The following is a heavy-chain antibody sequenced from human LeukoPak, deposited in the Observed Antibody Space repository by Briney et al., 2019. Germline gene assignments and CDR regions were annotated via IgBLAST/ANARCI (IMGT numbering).Heavy chain of an antibody. CDR2: IGSSSSHI. CDR3: ARDQADSFDY. V-gene: IGHV3-48*01. Sequence: HTGGSLRLSCAASGFTFSAYSMNWVRQAPEKGLEWVSYIGSSSSHIYYADSVKGRFTISRDNAKNSLYLRMDSLRAEDRAVYYCARDQADSFDYWGQGTLVTVSS. J-gene: IGHJ4*02. CDR1: GFTFSAYS.